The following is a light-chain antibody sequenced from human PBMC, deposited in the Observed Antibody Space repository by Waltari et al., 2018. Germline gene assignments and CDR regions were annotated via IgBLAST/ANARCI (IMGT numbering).Light chain of an antibody. CDR3: QQSFGTPLS. Sequence: DVQVTQSPSSLSAIIGDRVTITCRASRNIRDHINWYQHRPGKAPKLLIFDASSLNSGVLLRFSGSGSGTDFTLTISSLQREDFATYYCQQSFGTPLSFGGGTRVEFK. J-gene: IGKJ4*01. V-gene: IGKV1-39*01. CDR2: DAS. CDR1: RNIRDH.